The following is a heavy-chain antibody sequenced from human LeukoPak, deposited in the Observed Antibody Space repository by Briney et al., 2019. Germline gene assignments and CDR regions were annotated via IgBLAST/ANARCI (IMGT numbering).Heavy chain of an antibody. Sequence: SQTLSLTCAISGDSVSSKSAAWNWIRLSPSRGLEWLGRTYYRSKWYYEYAVSVRSRITVNPDTSKNQFSLHLNSVTPEGTAVYYCATWRFDYWGQGTLVTVSS. V-gene: IGHV6-1*01. CDR2: TYYRSKWYY. CDR1: GDSVSSKSAA. CDR3: ATWRFDY. J-gene: IGHJ4*02.